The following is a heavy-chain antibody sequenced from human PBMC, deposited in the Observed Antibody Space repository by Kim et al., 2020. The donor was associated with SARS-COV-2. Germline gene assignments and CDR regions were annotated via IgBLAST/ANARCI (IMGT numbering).Heavy chain of an antibody. V-gene: IGHV3-66*01. D-gene: IGHD5-18*01. J-gene: IGHJ4*02. Sequence: AGSVKGRFTISRDNPKNTLYLQMNSLRAEDTAVYYCAREIQYSYGAPSGYWGQGTLVTVSS. CDR3: AREIQYSYGAPSGY.